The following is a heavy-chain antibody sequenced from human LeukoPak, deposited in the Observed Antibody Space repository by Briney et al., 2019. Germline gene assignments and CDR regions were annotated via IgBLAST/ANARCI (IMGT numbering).Heavy chain of an antibody. CDR1: GGSISSTNW. J-gene: IGHJ4*02. V-gene: IGHV4-4*02. CDR2: VHLSGRT. CDR3: AREGGPYRPLDY. Sequence: NSSETLSLTCGVSGGSISSTNWWTWVRQPPGEGLEWIGEVHLSGRTNYNPSLESRVTMSVDMSENHISLKLTSVTAADTAVYYCAREGGPYRPLDYSGQGTLVTVSS.